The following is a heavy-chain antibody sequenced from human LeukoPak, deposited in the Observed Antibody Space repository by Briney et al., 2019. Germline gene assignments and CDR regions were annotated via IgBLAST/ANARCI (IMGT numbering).Heavy chain of an antibody. CDR1: GYTFTNYG. Sequence: ASVKVSCKASGYTFTNYGITWVRQAPGQGLEWMGWISSYNGKTNYAQKLQGRVTMTTDTSTRTAYMELRSLRSVDTAVYYCARAYHSDRQAYSSGWYSDYWGQGTPVTVSS. CDR3: ARAYHSDRQAYSSGWYSDY. CDR2: ISSYNGKT. J-gene: IGHJ4*02. V-gene: IGHV1-18*01. D-gene: IGHD6-19*01.